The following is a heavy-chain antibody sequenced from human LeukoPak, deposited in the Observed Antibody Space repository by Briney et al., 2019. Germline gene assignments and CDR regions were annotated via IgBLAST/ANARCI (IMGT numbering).Heavy chain of an antibody. CDR1: GGSISSGGYY. D-gene: IGHD3-3*01. J-gene: IGHJ4*02. V-gene: IGHV4-31*03. Sequence: LSLTCTVSGGSISSGGYYWSWIRQHPGKGLEWIGYIYYSGSTYYNPSLKSRVTISVDTSKNQFSLKLSSVTAADTAVYYCASIIPDPTGYFDYWGQGTLVTVSS. CDR2: IYYSGST. CDR3: ASIIPDPTGYFDY.